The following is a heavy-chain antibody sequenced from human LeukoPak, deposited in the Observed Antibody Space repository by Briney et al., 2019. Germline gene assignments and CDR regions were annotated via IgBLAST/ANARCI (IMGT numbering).Heavy chain of an antibody. D-gene: IGHD3-22*01. CDR1: GGSFSGYY. V-gene: IGHV4-34*01. J-gene: IGHJ4*02. CDR3: ARGQQYYHDSSGYWVFDY. Sequence: SETLSLTCAVYGGSFSGYYWNWIRQPPGKGLEWIGEINHSGSTNHNPSLKSRVTISVDTSKNQFSLKLSSVTAADTAVYSCARGQQYYHDSSGYWVFDYWGQGTLVTVSS. CDR2: INHSGST.